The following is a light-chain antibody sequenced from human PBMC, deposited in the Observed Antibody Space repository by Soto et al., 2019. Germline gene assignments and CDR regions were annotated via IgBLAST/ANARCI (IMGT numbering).Light chain of an antibody. CDR1: QSVLYSSNNKNY. Sequence: DIVMTQSPDSLAVSLGERATINCKSSQSVLYSSNNKNYLAWYQQKPGQPPKLLIYWASTRESGVPDRFSGSGSGTDFTLTISRLQAEDVAVYYCQQYYSTPITFGQGTRLEI. J-gene: IGKJ5*01. CDR3: QQYYSTPIT. CDR2: WAS. V-gene: IGKV4-1*01.